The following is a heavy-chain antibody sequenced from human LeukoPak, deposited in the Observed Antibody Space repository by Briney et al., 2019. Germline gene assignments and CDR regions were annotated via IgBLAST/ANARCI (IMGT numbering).Heavy chain of an antibody. J-gene: IGHJ3*02. D-gene: IGHD3-22*01. CDR2: ISGGAGST. CDR3: ARERHTRGLYYYDSSGYLQKRDAFDI. V-gene: IGHV3-23*01. Sequence: GGSLRLSCAVSAITFSTYAMSWVRQAPGKGLECVSVISGGAGSTYYADSVKGRFTISRDNSKNTLYLQMNSLRAEDTAVYYCARERHTRGLYYYDSSGYLQKRDAFDIWGQGSMVTVSS. CDR1: AITFSTYA.